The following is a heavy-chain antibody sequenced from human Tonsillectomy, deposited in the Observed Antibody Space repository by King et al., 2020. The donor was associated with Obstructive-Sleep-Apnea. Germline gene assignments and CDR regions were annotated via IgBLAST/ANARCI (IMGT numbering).Heavy chain of an antibody. Sequence: QLVQSGGGLVQPGGSRRPSCAASGFTFGSCRMIWVRQAPVKGLEWVSYISSSSSPISYADSVKGGFTISRDNVKNSLYLQMNSLRGEDTAVYYCARGSAYYYDSRGMDYWGQGILVTVSS. CDR3: ARGSAYYYDSRGMDY. D-gene: IGHD3-22*01. CDR2: ISSSSSPI. CDR1: GFTFGSCR. V-gene: IGHV3-48*04. J-gene: IGHJ4*02.